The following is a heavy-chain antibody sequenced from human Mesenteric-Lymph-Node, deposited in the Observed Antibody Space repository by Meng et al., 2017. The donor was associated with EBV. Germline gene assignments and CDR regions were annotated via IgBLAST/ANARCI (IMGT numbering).Heavy chain of an antibody. J-gene: IGHJ4*02. CDR2: FHYGGYS. CDR3: ARHGFLEWLWFFDY. V-gene: IGHV4-39*01. D-gene: IGHD3-3*01. CDR1: GGSISSSSYY. Sequence: QVQLQEAGPGLVKPSGTLYLTCAGSGGSISSSSYYWGWIRQPPGRGLEWIGSFHYGGYSYYNASLNGRVTSSGDTSKNQIYLNLNSVTAADTAMYFCARHGFLEWLWFFDYWGRGTLVNVSS.